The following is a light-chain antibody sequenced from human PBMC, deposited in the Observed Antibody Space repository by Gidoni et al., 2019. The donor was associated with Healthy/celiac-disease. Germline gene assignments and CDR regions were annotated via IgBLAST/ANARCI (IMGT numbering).Light chain of an antibody. CDR2: AAS. V-gene: IGKV1-9*01. Sequence: IQLTQSPSSLSASVGARVTITCRASQGISSYLAWYQQKPGKAPKLLNYAASTLQSGVPSRFSGSGSGTDFTLTISRLQPEDFATYYCQQLKSYPYTFGGGTKVEIK. CDR3: QQLKSYPYT. CDR1: QGISSY. J-gene: IGKJ4*01.